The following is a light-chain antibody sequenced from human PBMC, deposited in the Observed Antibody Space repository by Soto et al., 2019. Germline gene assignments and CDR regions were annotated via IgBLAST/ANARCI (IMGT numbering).Light chain of an antibody. Sequence: ERVMTQSPATLSVSPGGRATLSCRASQSISSNLAWYQQKPGQAPRLLIYGASTRATGIPARFGGSGSGTEFTLTITSLQSEDFATYYCQQFAISRTFGQGTKVDIK. CDR1: QSISSN. CDR3: QQFAISRT. CDR2: GAS. V-gene: IGKV3-15*01. J-gene: IGKJ1*01.